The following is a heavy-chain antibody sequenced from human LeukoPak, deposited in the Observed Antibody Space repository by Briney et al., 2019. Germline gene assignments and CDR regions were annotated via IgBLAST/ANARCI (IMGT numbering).Heavy chain of an antibody. V-gene: IGHV4-39*01. Sequence: SETLSLTCTVSGGSISGDSYYWGWIRQPPGKGLEWIGSIYYSGITYYNPSLKSRVTISVDTSKSQISLKLRSVTAADTAMYYCARLWSGYRPPDFWGHGTLVTVSS. D-gene: IGHD3-3*01. J-gene: IGHJ4*01. CDR1: GGSISGDSYY. CDR2: IYYSGIT. CDR3: ARLWSGYRPPDF.